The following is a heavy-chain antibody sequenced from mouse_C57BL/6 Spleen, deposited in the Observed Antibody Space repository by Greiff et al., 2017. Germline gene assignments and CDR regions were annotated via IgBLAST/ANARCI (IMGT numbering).Heavy chain of an antibody. Sequence: EVQVVESGGGLVQPGGSMKLSCVASGFTFSNYWMNWVRQSPEKGLEWVAQIRLKSDNYATHYAESVKGRFTISRDDSKSSVYLQMNNLRAEDTGIYYCTGPLYYGIFAYWGQGTLVTVAA. CDR2: IRLKSDNYAT. D-gene: IGHD1-1*01. V-gene: IGHV6-3*01. CDR3: TGPLYYGIFAY. J-gene: IGHJ3*01. CDR1: GFTFSNYW.